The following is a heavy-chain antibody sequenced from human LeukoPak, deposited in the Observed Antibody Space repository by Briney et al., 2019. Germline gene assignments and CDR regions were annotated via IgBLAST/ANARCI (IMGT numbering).Heavy chain of an antibody. D-gene: IGHD3-16*02. CDR3: ARAGDDYVWGSYRYLFDY. J-gene: IGHJ4*02. Sequence: PGGSLRLSCAASGFTVSSNYMSWVRQAPGKGLEWVSNIYSGGNTYYADSVKGRFTISRDNSKNTLYLQMNSLRAEDTAVYYCARAGDDYVWGSYRYLFDYWGQGTLVTVSS. CDR1: GFTVSSNY. CDR2: IYSGGNT. V-gene: IGHV3-53*01.